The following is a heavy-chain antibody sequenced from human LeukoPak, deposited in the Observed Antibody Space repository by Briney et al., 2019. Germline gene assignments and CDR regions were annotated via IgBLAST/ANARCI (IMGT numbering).Heavy chain of an antibody. CDR3: ARVREYQPAEGPRNPPYNWFDP. V-gene: IGHV4-30-4*07. D-gene: IGHD2-2*01. CDR1: GGSISSGGYS. J-gene: IGHJ5*02. CDR2: IYYSGST. Sequence: SSETLSLTCAVSGGSISSGGYSWSWIRQPPGKGLEWIGYIYYSGSTYYNPSLKSRVTISVDTSKNQFSLKLSSVTAADTAVYYCARVREYQPAEGPRNPPYNWFDPWGQGTLVTVSS.